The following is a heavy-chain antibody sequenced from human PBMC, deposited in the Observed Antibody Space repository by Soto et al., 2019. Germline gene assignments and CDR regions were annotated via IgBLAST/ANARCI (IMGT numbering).Heavy chain of an antibody. CDR3: ARGVSYRWVY. J-gene: IGHJ4*02. V-gene: IGHV4-4*07. D-gene: IGHD3-16*02. CDR2: IHASGST. Sequence: SETLSLTCTVSGGSISSYSWSWIRQPAGKGLEWIGGIHASGSTNYNPSLNSRVTLSVDTSNNQFSLELTSVAAADTAVYYCARGVSYRWVYWGQGTLVTVSS. CDR1: GGSISSYS.